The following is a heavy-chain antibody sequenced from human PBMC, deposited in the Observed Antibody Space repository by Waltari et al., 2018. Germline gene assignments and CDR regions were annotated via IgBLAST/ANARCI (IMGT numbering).Heavy chain of an antibody. D-gene: IGHD2-15*01. CDR1: GGSISRSAYY. CDR2: IYPSGDT. J-gene: IGHJ3*02. V-gene: IGHV4-39*02. Sequence: QLQLQESGPGLVKSSETLSLTCAVSGGSISRSAYYWVWLRQAPGKEAEWIGRIYPSGDTYYHGYLESRVRVSLDRSTNHFSMKLRSVTAADTAVYYCARRGDWLPLDAFDIWGQGTVVTVSS. CDR3: ARRGDWLPLDAFDI.